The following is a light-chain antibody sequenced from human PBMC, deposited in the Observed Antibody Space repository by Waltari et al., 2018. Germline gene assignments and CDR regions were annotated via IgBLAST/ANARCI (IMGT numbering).Light chain of an antibody. J-gene: IGKJ2*01. V-gene: IGKV3-15*01. CDR2: GAS. Sequence: EIVMTQSPATLSGSTGERATISCRASQGVSSNLAWYQQKPGQAPRLLIYGASSRATGIPGRFSGSGSGTDFTLTISSLQSEDFAVYYCQQYNSWPPYTFGQGTKLQIK. CDR3: QQYNSWPPYT. CDR1: QGVSSN.